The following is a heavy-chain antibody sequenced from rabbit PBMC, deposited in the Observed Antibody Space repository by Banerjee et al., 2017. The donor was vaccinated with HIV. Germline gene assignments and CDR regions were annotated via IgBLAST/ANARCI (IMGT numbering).Heavy chain of an antibody. CDR2: IDPVFDTT. CDR3: ARELYAARADSTYANL. V-gene: IGHV1S7*01. D-gene: IGHD1-1*01. Sequence: QLKESGGGLVQPGGSLKLSCKASGFDFSSYYMNWVRQAPGKGLEWIGYIDPVFDTTYYASWVNGRFTISGHNAQNTLYLQLNSLTAADTATYFCARELYAARADSTYANLWGQGTLVTVS. CDR1: GFDFSSYY. J-gene: IGHJ4*01.